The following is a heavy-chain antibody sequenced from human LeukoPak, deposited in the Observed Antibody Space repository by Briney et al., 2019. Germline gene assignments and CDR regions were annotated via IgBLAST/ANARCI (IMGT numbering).Heavy chain of an antibody. CDR3: AKGVLWFGESFDDYYGMDV. D-gene: IGHD3-10*01. J-gene: IGHJ6*02. CDR2: ISYDGSNK. V-gene: IGHV3-30*18. Sequence: PGGSLRLSCAASGFTFSSYGMHWVRQAPGKGLEWVAVISYDGSNKYSADSVKGRFTISRDNSKNTLYLQMNSLRAEDTAVYYCAKGVLWFGESFDDYYGMDVWGQGTTVTVSS. CDR1: GFTFSSYG.